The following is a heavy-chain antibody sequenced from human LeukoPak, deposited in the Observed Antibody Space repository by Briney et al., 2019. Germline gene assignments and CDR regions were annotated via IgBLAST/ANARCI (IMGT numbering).Heavy chain of an antibody. CDR2: INPNTGGT. J-gene: IGHJ4*02. CDR1: RYTFTGYH. V-gene: IGHV1-2*02. D-gene: IGHD6-13*01. Sequence: SVKVSCQASRYTFTGYHMHWVRQAPGQGLVWMGWINPNTGGTNYAQKFQGRVTMTRDTSISTAYMELSRLRSDDTAVYYCAREKSIAAAEYFDYWGQGTLVTVSS. CDR3: AREKSIAAAEYFDY.